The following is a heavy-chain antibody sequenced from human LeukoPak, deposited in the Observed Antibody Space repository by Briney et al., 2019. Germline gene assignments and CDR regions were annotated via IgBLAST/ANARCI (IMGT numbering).Heavy chain of an antibody. CDR3: AKDGRRQWLDLFDY. CDR1: GFTVSSNS. Sequence: GGSLRLSCTVSGFTVSSNSMSWVRQAPGKGLEWVSFIYSDNTHYSDSVKGRFTISRDNSKNTLYLQMNSLRAEDTAVYYCAKDGRRQWLDLFDYWGQGTLVTVSS. V-gene: IGHV3-66*03. D-gene: IGHD6-19*01. J-gene: IGHJ4*02. CDR2: IYSDNT.